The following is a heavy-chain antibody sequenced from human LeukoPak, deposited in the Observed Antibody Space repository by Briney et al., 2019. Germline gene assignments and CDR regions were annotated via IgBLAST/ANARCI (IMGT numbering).Heavy chain of an antibody. D-gene: IGHD6-19*01. CDR3: ARDTGIAVAGTVEN. Sequence: SETLSLTCTVSGGSISSGDYYWSWIRQPAGKGLEWIGRIYTSGSTNYNPSLKSRVTISVDTSKNQFSLKLSSVTAADTAVYYCARDTGIAVAGTVENWGQGTLVTVSS. CDR2: IYTSGST. J-gene: IGHJ4*02. V-gene: IGHV4-61*02. CDR1: GGSISSGDYY.